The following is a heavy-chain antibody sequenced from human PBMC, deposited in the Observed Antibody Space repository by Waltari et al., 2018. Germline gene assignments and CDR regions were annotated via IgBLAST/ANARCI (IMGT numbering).Heavy chain of an antibody. D-gene: IGHD6-13*01. CDR2: IRYDGSNK. CDR1: GFTSSSYG. CDR3: AKTSSAAAGLNFDY. J-gene: IGHJ4*02. V-gene: IGHV3-30*02. Sequence: GESGGGVVQPGGSLRLSCAASGFTSSSYGMHWVRQAPGKGLEWVAFIRYDGSNKYYADSVKGRFTISRDNSKNTLYLQMNSLRAEDTAVYYCAKTSSAAAGLNFDYWGQGTLVTVSS.